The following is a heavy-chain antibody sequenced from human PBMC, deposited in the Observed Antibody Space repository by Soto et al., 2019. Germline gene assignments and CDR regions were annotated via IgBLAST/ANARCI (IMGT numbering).Heavy chain of an antibody. CDR3: ARVPLDYSNSHYFDF. Sequence: SETLSLTCTVSGGSVSSGSFYWSWIRQPPGKALEWIGFIYNNRSFNYNPSLKSRVTMSVDTSKHQFSLKLSSVTTADTAVYYCARVPLDYSNSHYFDFWGQGALVTVSS. CDR1: GGSVSSGSFY. J-gene: IGHJ4*02. D-gene: IGHD6-6*01. CDR2: IYNNRSF. V-gene: IGHV4-61*01.